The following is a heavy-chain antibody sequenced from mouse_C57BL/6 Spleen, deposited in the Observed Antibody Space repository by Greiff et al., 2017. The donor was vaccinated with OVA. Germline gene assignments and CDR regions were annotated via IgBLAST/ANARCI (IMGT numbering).Heavy chain of an antibody. J-gene: IGHJ1*03. CDR3: ARDTGV. CDR1: GYTFTSYW. V-gene: IGHV1-7*01. CDR2: ITPSSGYT. D-gene: IGHD5-1-1*01. Sequence: VQLQQSGAELAKPGASVKLSCKASGYTFTSYWMHWVKQRPGQGLEWIGYITPSSGYTKYNQKFKDKATLTADTSSSTAYMQLSSLTYEDSAVYYCARDTGVWGTGTTVTVSS.